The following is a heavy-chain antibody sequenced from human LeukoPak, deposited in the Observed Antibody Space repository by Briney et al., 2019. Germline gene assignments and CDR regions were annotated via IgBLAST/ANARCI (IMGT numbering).Heavy chain of an antibody. CDR2: IHSGGTT. V-gene: IGHV3-53*01. Sequence: PGGSLRLSCAASGFIVSSNFMSWVRQAPGKGLECVSLIHSGGTTYYADSVKGRFTISRDDSKNTLYLQMNSLRAEDTAVYYCATGRGDYWGQGTLVTVSS. J-gene: IGHJ4*02. CDR1: GFIVSSNF. D-gene: IGHD3-16*01. CDR3: ATGRGDY.